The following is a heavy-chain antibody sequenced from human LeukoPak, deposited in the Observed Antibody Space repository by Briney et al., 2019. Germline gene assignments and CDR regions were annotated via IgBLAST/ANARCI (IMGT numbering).Heavy chain of an antibody. D-gene: IGHD3-22*01. V-gene: IGHV3-49*04. CDR3: TRDVYYYDSSLPGY. J-gene: IGHJ4*02. CDR2: IRCKAYGATT. CDR1: GFTFGDYA. Sequence: GRSLRLSCTASGFTFGDYAMSWVRQAPGKGLEWVGFIRCKAYGATTEYAASVKGRFTISRDDSKSIAYLQMNSLKIEDTAVYYCTRDVYYYDSSLPGYWGRGTLVTVS.